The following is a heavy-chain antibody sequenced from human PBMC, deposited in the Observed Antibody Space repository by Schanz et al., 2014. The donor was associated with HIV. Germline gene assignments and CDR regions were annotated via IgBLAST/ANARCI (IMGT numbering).Heavy chain of an antibody. CDR3: AIRTPMISFGAFDI. CDR1: GFTITSYG. V-gene: IGHV3-23*01. Sequence: EVQLLESGGGLVQPGGSLRLSCAVSGFTITSYGMSWVRQAPGKGLEWVSTISAGVGTASYADSVKGRFTISRDNSKKMLFLQMNRLMAEDTAVYYCAIRTPMISFGAFDIWGRGTMVTVSS. D-gene: IGHD3-16*01. CDR2: ISAGVGTA. J-gene: IGHJ3*02.